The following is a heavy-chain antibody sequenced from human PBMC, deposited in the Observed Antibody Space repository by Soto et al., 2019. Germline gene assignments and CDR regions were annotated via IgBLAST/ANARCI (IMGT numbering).Heavy chain of an antibody. J-gene: IGHJ6*02. Sequence: PGGSLRLSCASSGFPFSNYAMHWVRQAPGKGLEWVSYISSSSSTIYYADSVKGRFTISRDNAKNSLYLQMNSLRDEDTAVYYCARVIMDVWGQGTTVTVSS. CDR2: ISSSSSTI. CDR1: GFPFSNYA. CDR3: ARVIMDV. V-gene: IGHV3-48*02.